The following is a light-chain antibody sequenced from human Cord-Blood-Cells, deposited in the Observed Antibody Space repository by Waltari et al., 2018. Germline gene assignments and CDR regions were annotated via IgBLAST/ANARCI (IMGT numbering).Light chain of an antibody. CDR1: KLGGKY. CDR3: QAWDSRTV. V-gene: IGLV3-1*01. CDR2: QDS. J-gene: IGLJ2*01. Sequence: SYYLTQPPSVSVSPGQTASITCPGDKLGGKYACWYQKKPGQSPVLVIYQDSKRPSGTPEGFSRSNSRNTATLTISGTAAMEEAKYYCQAWDSRTVVGGATKLALL.